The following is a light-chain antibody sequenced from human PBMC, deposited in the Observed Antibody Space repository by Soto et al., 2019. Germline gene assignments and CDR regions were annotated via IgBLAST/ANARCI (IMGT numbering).Light chain of an antibody. Sequence: DIVMTQSPDSLAVSLGERATINCKSSQSVLSSPTIKNSLGWNQQKPGQPPKLLIYWASTRESGVPDRFSGSGSGTDFTLTISSLQAEDVAVYYCQQYYSTPLTFGGGTKVEIK. CDR2: WAS. CDR3: QQYYSTPLT. J-gene: IGKJ4*01. CDR1: QSVLSSPTIKNS. V-gene: IGKV4-1*01.